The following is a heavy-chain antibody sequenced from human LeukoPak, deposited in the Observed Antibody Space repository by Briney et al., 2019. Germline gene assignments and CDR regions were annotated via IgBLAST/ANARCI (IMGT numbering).Heavy chain of an antibody. V-gene: IGHV4-59*08. CDR3: ARHGPLYDIWSAQFYFDY. Sequence: SETLSLTCTVSGGSISTFYWSWIRQRPGKGLEWMGYIYYSGTTNYNPSLKSRVTISVDMSKSKFSLTLSSVTAADTALYYCARHGPLYDIWSAQFYFDYWGQGTLVAVSS. CDR1: GGSISTFY. J-gene: IGHJ4*02. D-gene: IGHD3-3*01. CDR2: IYYSGTT.